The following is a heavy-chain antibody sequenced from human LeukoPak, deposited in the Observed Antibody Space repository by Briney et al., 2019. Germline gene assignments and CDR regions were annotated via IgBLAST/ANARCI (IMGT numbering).Heavy chain of an antibody. Sequence: GGSLRLSCAASGFTFSSYWMSWVRQAPGKGLEWVANIKQDGSEKYYVDSVKGRFTISRDNAKNSLYLQMNSLRAEDTAVYYCARASSYRYYYGSGSYPSDYWGQGTLVTVSS. V-gene: IGHV3-7*01. D-gene: IGHD3-10*01. CDR3: ARASSYRYYYGSGSYPSDY. J-gene: IGHJ4*02. CDR1: GFTFSSYW. CDR2: IKQDGSEK.